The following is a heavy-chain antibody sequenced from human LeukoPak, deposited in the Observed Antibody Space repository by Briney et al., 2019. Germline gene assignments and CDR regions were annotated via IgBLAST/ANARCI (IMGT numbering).Heavy chain of an antibody. V-gene: IGHV3-73*01. D-gene: IGHD4-17*01. Sequence: PGGSLRLSCAASGFTFSGSATHWVRQASGKGLEWVGRIRSKANSYATAYAASVKGRFTISRDDSKNTAYLQMNSLKTEDTAVYYCTRLSYYGDLYWGQGTLVTVSS. CDR3: TRLSYYGDLY. CDR2: IRSKANSYAT. CDR1: GFTFSGSA. J-gene: IGHJ4*02.